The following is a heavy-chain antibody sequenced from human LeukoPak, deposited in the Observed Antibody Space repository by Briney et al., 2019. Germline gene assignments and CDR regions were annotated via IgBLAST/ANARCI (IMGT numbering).Heavy chain of an antibody. J-gene: IGHJ6*02. Sequence: ASVKVSCKASGYTFTSYAMRWVRQAPGQRLEWMGWINAGNGNTKYSQKFQGRVTITRDTSASTAYMELSSLRSEDTAVYYCARDLSVGRDYYYYYGMDVWGQGTTVTVSS. CDR2: INAGNGNT. V-gene: IGHV1-3*01. CDR3: ARDLSVGRDYYYYYGMDV. D-gene: IGHD2/OR15-2a*01. CDR1: GYTFTSYA.